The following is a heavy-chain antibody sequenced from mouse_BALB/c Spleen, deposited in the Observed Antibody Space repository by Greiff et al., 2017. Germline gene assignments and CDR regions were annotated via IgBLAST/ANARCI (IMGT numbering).Heavy chain of an antibody. CDR1: GFSFSNYW. J-gene: IGHJ1*01. CDR2: IRLKSNNYAT. Sequence: EVKLVESGGGLVQPGGSMKLSCVASGFSFSNYWMNWVRPSPEKGLEWVAEIRLKSNNYATNYAESVKGRFTISRDDSKSSVYLQMNNLRAEDTGMYYCARQKLFVWYFDDGGAGTTVTVSA. CDR3: ARQKLFVWYFDD. V-gene: IGHV6-6*02.